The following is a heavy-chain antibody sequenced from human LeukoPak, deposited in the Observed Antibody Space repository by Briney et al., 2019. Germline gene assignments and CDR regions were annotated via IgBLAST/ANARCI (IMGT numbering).Heavy chain of an antibody. J-gene: IGHJ4*02. V-gene: IGHV3-9*01. CDR1: GFTFDDYA. Sequence: GRSLRLSCAASGFTFDDYAMHWVRQAPGKGLEWASGIGWNSVSIGYADSVKGRFTISRDNAKNSLYLQMNSLRAEDTALYYCAKDYYRNSYGYAAFDYWGQGTLVTVSS. D-gene: IGHD5-18*01. CDR2: IGWNSVSI. CDR3: AKDYYRNSYGYAAFDY.